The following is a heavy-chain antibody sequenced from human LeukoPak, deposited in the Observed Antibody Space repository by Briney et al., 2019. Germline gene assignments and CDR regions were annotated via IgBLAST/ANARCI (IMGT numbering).Heavy chain of an antibody. D-gene: IGHD2-15*01. CDR1: GGSISSSSYY. Sequence: PSETLSLTCTVSGGSISSSSYYWGWIRQPPGKGLEWIGSIYYSGSTYYNPSLKSRVTISVDTSKNQFSLKLSSVTAADTAVYYCARTSVVVVVAATFDYWGQGTLVTVSS. CDR2: IYYSGST. CDR3: ARTSVVVVVAATFDY. V-gene: IGHV4-39*07. J-gene: IGHJ4*02.